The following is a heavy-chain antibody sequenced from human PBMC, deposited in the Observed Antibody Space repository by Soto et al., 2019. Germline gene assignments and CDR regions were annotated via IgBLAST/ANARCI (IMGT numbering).Heavy chain of an antibody. J-gene: IGHJ5*02. CDR3: AKGVGYYYGSGSAYNWFDP. Sequence: GGSLRLSCAASGFTFSSYAMSWVRQAPGKGLEWVSAISGSGGSTYYADSVKGRFTISRDNTKNTLYLQMNSLRAEDTAVYYCAKGVGYYYGSGSAYNWFDPWGQGTLVTVSS. CDR2: ISGSGGST. D-gene: IGHD3-10*01. V-gene: IGHV3-23*01. CDR1: GFTFSSYA.